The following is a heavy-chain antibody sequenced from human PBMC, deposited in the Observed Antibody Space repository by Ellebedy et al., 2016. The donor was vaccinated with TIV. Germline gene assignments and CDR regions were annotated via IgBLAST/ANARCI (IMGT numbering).Heavy chain of an antibody. V-gene: IGHV4-39*01. Sequence: MPSETLSLTCTVSGGSISSSNYYWGWIRQPPGKGLECIGTIYYSGTTYYNPSLKSRVTISVDTSKNQFSLKLSSVAAADTAVYYCASLGYSSGSIDYWGRGTLVTVSS. CDR2: IYYSGTT. CDR1: GGSISSSNYY. CDR3: ASLGYSSGSIDY. D-gene: IGHD3-22*01. J-gene: IGHJ4*02.